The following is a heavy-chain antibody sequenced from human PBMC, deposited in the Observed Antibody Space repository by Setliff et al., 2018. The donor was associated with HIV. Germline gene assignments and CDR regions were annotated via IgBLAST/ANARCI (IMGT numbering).Heavy chain of an antibody. D-gene: IGHD3-10*01. CDR3: AGFGDSHYYYYGMDV. CDR2: IYYRGNT. CDR1: GVSISSGGYY. Sequence: SETLSLTCSVSGVSISSGGYYWSWIRQVPGKGLEWIGDIYYRGNTYYNPSLKSQVVISIDASKNQFSLKLRSVIAADTAVYYCAGFGDSHYYYYGMDVWGRGTKVTVSS. V-gene: IGHV4-31*01. J-gene: IGHJ6*02.